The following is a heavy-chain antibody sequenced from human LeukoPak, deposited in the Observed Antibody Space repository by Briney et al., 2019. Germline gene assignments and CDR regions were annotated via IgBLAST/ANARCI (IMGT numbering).Heavy chain of an antibody. CDR1: GFIFSSYV. CDR2: ISVGGGDT. V-gene: IGHV3-23*01. CDR3: AKVIGGYDWDFDY. J-gene: IGHJ4*02. D-gene: IGHD5-12*01. Sequence: GGSLRLSCEASGFIFSSYVMGWVRQAPGKGLEWVSSISVGGGDTFTADSVKGRFTITRENSKNTLYLQMMGLRVEDTAIYYCAKVIGGYDWDFDYWGQGTLVTVSS.